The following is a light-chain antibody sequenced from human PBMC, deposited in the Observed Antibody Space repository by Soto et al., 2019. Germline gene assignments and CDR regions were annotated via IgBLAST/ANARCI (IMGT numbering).Light chain of an antibody. CDR2: GAS. Sequence: EIVMTQSPATLSVSPGERATLSCRASQSINSNLAWYQQRPGQAPSLLVYGASTRATSVPARFSGSGSGTEFTLTISSLQSEDFAVYYCQHHNNWPYTFGQGTKLEIK. CDR1: QSINSN. CDR3: QHHNNWPYT. V-gene: IGKV3-15*01. J-gene: IGKJ2*01.